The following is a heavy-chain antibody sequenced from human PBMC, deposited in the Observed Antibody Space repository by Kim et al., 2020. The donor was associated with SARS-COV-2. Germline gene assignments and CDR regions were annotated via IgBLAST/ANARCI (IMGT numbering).Heavy chain of an antibody. CDR3: ARDRIAAAGGVDYMDV. V-gene: IGHV1-69*13. Sequence: SVKVSCKASGGTFSSYAISWVRQAPGQGLEWMGGIIPIFGTANYAQKFQGRVTITADESTSTAYMELSSLRSEDRAVYYCARDRIAAAGGVDYMDVWGKGTTVTVSS. D-gene: IGHD6-13*01. J-gene: IGHJ6*03. CDR2: IIPIFGTA. CDR1: GGTFSSYA.